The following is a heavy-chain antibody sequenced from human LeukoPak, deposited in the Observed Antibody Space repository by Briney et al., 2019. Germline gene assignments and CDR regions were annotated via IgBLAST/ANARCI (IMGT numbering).Heavy chain of an antibody. D-gene: IGHD3-22*01. J-gene: IGHJ3*02. CDR2: IYYSGST. CDR1: GGSISSSSYY. V-gene: IGHV4-39*01. CDR3: ARHIPYYYDRADAFDI. Sequence: SETLSLTCTVSGGSISSSSYYWGWIRQPPGKGLEWIGSIYYSGSTYYNPSLKSRVTISVDTSKNQFSLKLSSVTAADTAVYYCARHIPYYYDRADAFDIWGQGTMVTVSS.